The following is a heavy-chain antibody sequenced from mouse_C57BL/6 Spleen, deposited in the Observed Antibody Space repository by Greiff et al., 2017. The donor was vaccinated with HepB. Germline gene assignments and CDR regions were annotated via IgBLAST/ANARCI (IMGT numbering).Heavy chain of an antibody. CDR1: GYSFTDYN. CDR2: INPNYGTT. CDR3: ARGLITTVVFDY. Sequence: VHVKQSGPELVKPGASVKISCKASGYSFTDYNMNWVKQSNGKSLEWIGVINPNYGTTSYNQKFKGKATLTVDQSSSTAYMQLNSLTSEDSAVYYCARGLITTVVFDYWGQGTTLTVSS. J-gene: IGHJ2*01. V-gene: IGHV1-39*01. D-gene: IGHD1-1*01.